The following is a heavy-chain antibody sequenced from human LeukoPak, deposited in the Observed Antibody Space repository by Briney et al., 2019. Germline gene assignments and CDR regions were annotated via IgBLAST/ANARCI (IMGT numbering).Heavy chain of an antibody. D-gene: IGHD3-22*01. J-gene: IGHJ3*02. V-gene: IGHV3-7*01. CDR1: GFTFSSYW. CDR3: ARDGAYDSSGYYLNAFDI. CDR2: IKQDGSEK. Sequence: GGSLRLSCAASGFTFSSYWMSWVRQAPGKGLEWVANIKQDGSEKYYVDSVKGRFTISRDNAKNSMYLQMNNLRAEDTAVYYCARDGAYDSSGYYLNAFDIWGQGTMVTVSS.